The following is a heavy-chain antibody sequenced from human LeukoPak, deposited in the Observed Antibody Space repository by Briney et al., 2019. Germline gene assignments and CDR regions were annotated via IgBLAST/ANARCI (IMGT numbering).Heavy chain of an antibody. Sequence: ASVKVSCEPSGYTFTNYYIHWVPQAPGQGLEWMGIINPSGGSTTYEQEFQGRVTMTRDTSTSTVYMELSSLRSEDTAVYYCARGGKGNADGYNQALDYWGQGTLVTVSS. CDR1: GYTFTNYY. CDR3: ARGGKGNADGYNQALDY. V-gene: IGHV1-46*01. J-gene: IGHJ4*02. D-gene: IGHD5-24*01. CDR2: INPSGGST.